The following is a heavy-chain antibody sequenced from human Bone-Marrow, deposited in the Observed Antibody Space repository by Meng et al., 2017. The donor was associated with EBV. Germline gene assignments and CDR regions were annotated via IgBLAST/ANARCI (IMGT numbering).Heavy chain of an antibody. Sequence: VELVESGGGLVKPGGSLRLSCAASGFTFSSYSMNWVRQAPGKGLEWVSSISSSSSYIYYADSVKGRFTVSRDDSANTAYLRMSSLKTEDSAIYYCTNLDYWGQGILVTVSS. CDR2: ISSSSSYI. CDR1: GFTFSSYS. V-gene: IGHV3-21*04. J-gene: IGHJ4*02. CDR3: TNLDY.